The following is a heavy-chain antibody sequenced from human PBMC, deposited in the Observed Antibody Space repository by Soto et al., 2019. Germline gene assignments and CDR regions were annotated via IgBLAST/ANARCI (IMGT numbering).Heavy chain of an antibody. CDR1: RDSFSSNSAA. V-gene: IGHV6-1*01. Sequence: PSQALSLTCAISRDSFSSNSAAWNWIRQSTSRGLEWLGRTYYRSKWYNDYAVSVKSRITINPDTSKNQFSLQLNSVTPEDTAVYYCARDPLSRIGEWLVAAVWNYYYGMDVWGQGTTVTVSS. D-gene: IGHD6-19*01. CDR2: TYYRSKWYN. CDR3: ARDPLSRIGEWLVAAVWNYYYGMDV. J-gene: IGHJ6*02.